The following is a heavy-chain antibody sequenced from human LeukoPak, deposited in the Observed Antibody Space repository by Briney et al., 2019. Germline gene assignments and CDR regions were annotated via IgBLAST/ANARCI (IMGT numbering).Heavy chain of an antibody. J-gene: IGHJ6*03. D-gene: IGHD2-2*01. CDR3: ARGGHCSSTSCYSTDSYYYYYMDV. V-gene: IGHV3-7*01. Sequence: GGSLRLSCAASGFTFSSYWMSWVRQAPGKGLEWVANIKQDGSEKYYVDSVKGRFTISRDNAKNSLYLQMNSLRAEDTGVYYCARGGHCSSTSCYSTDSYYYYYMDVWGKGTTVTVSS. CDR1: GFTFSSYW. CDR2: IKQDGSEK.